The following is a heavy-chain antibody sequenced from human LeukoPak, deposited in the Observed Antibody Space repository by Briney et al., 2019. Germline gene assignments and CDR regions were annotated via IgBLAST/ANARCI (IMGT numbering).Heavy chain of an antibody. V-gene: IGHV3-11*01. CDR2: ISSSGSTI. CDR3: ARVPIVLWFYGPADY. D-gene: IGHD3-10*01. J-gene: IGHJ4*02. Sequence: GGSLRLSCAASGFTFSDNYMSWIRQAPGKGLEWVSYISSSGSTIYYADSVKGRFTISRDNAKNSLYLQMNSLRAEDTAVYYCARVPIVLWFYGPADYWGQGTLVTVSS. CDR1: GFTFSDNY.